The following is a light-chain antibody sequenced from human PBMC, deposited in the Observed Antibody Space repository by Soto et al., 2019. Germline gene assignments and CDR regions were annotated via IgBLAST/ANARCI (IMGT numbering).Light chain of an antibody. J-gene: IGKJ4*01. CDR2: AAS. CDR3: QQYNSAPIT. V-gene: IGKV1-27*01. Sequence: DIQMTQSPSSLSASLGDRVTITCRASQGIGGYLAWFQQKPGNVPNLLIYAASTLQSGVPSRFSGSGSGTDFTLTISSLQTEDGATYSCQQYNSAPITFGGGTKVEIK. CDR1: QGIGGY.